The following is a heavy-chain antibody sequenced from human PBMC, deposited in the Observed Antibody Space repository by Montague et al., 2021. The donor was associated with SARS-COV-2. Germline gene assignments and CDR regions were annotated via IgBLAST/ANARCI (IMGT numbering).Heavy chain of an antibody. CDR1: DDSITSSTYY. CDR2: FYYTGST. J-gene: IGHJ4*02. V-gene: IGHV4-39*02. Sequence: SETLSLTCAVSDDSITSSTYYWAWIRQPPGKGLEWIESFYYTGSTYYNPSLKSRVTMSVDTSKKHFSLNLNSVTAADTAVYYCARGRSGFFNPLDYWGQGTLVTVSS. D-gene: IGHD3-3*01. CDR3: ARGRSGFFNPLDY.